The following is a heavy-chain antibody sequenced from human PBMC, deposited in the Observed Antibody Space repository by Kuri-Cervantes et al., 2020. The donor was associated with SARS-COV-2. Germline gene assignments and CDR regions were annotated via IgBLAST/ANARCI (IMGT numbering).Heavy chain of an antibody. J-gene: IGHJ4*02. CDR2: ISSGSSYI. D-gene: IGHD3-10*01. V-gene: IGHV3-21*01. CDR3: ARELYHYGLGKYYPDY. CDR1: GFSFRNYN. Sequence: GESLKISCAASGFSFRNYNMSWVRQAPGKGLEWVSAISSGSSYIYYADSMKGRFTMSRDNAKNSVYLQMNSLRAEDTAVYFCARELYHYGLGKYYPDYWGQGTLVTVSS.